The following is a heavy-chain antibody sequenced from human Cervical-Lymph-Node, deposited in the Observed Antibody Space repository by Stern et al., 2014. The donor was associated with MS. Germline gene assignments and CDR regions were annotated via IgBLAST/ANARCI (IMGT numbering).Heavy chain of an antibody. D-gene: IGHD2-15*01. Sequence: VQLVESGGGVVQPGRSLRLSCAASGFTFSSYGMHWVRQAPGKGLEWVAGIWYDGRNKYYADSVKGRFTISRDNSKNTLYLQMNSLRAEDTAVYYCARDGRYCSGGSCYSQDYYYGMDVWGQGTTVTVSS. J-gene: IGHJ6*02. V-gene: IGHV3-33*01. CDR2: IWYDGRNK. CDR3: ARDGRYCSGGSCYSQDYYYGMDV. CDR1: GFTFSSYG.